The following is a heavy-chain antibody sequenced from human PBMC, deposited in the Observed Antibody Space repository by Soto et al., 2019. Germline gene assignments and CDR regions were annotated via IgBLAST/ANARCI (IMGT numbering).Heavy chain of an antibody. CDR2: IWYDGSNK. CDR1: GFTFSSYV. Sequence: QVQLVESGGGVVQPGESLRLSCAASGFTFSSYVMHWVRQAPGKGLEWVAVIWYDGSNKYYASAVKGRFTISRDQSQNTVYLQMNSLRGEDTAVYHCVRDDGEYRYGYFDPWGHGTLVTVSS. J-gene: IGHJ5*02. D-gene: IGHD5-18*01. CDR3: VRDDGEYRYGYFDP. V-gene: IGHV3-33*01.